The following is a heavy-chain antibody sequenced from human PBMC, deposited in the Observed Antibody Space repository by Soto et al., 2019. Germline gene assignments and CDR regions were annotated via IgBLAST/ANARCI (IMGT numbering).Heavy chain of an antibody. V-gene: IGHV3-15*07. Sequence: GGSLRLSCAASGFTFSNAWMNWVRQAPGKGLEWVGRIKSKTDGGTTEYAAPVKGRFTISRDDSKNTLYLQMNSLKTEDTAVYYCTTDKEVTMVRGGADYWGQGTLVTVSS. CDR1: GFTFSNAW. J-gene: IGHJ4*02. D-gene: IGHD3-10*01. CDR2: IKSKTDGGTT. CDR3: TTDKEVTMVRGGADY.